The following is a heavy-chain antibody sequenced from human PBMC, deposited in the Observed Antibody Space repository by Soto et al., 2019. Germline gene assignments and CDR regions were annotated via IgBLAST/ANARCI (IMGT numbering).Heavy chain of an antibody. V-gene: IGHV3-21*01. Sequence: GGSLRLSCAASGFTFRSFTMNWVRQAPGKGLEWVSPISSNSAYIYYTDALRGRFTISRDNAKNSLHLQMNRLRAEDTAVYYCTRDASRDSSARGWLDPWGEGTLLAVYS. CDR2: ISSNSAYI. D-gene: IGHD6-13*01. CDR3: TRDASRDSSARGWLDP. J-gene: IGHJ5*02. CDR1: GFTFRSFT.